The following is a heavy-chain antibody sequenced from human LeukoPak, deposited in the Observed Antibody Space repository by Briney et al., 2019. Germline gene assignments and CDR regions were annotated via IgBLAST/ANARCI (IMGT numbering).Heavy chain of an antibody. J-gene: IGHJ1*01. CDR3: ASLEWVAATPRYFQH. CDR1: GGSISSSSYY. Sequence: SETLSLTCTVSGGSISSSSYYWGWIRQPPGKGLEWIGSIYYSGSTYYNPSLKSRVTISVDTSKNQFSLKLSSVTAADTAVYYCASLEWVAATPRYFQHWGQGTLVTVSS. V-gene: IGHV4-39*01. CDR2: IYYSGST. D-gene: IGHD2-15*01.